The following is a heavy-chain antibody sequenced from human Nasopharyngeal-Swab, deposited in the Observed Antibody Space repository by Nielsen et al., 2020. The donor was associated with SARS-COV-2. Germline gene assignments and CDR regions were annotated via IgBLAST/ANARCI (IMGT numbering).Heavy chain of an antibody. V-gene: IGHV3-21*04. D-gene: IGHD1-1*01. Sequence: GGSLRLSCAASGFTFSSYSMNWVRQAPGKGLEWVSSISSSSSYIYYADSVKGRFTISRDNSKNTLYLQMNSLRAEDTAVYYCAKDLDWNWYFDLWGRGTLVTVSS. J-gene: IGHJ2*01. CDR2: ISSSSSYI. CDR3: AKDLDWNWYFDL. CDR1: GFTFSSYS.